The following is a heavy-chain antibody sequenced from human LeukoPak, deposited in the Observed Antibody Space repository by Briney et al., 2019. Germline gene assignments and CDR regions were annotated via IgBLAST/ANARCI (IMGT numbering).Heavy chain of an antibody. J-gene: IGHJ4*02. V-gene: IGHV1-2*02. CDR2: INPNSGGT. CDR1: VYTLTGYY. D-gene: IGHD3-3*01. CDR3: ARGPSYDFWSDPEGFDY. Sequence: ASVNVSCKASVYTLTGYYMHWVRQAPGQGLEWVGWINPNSGGTSYAKKFHGRVTMARDTSISTAYMELSRLRSDDTAVYYCARGPSYDFWSDPEGFDYWGQGTLVTVSS.